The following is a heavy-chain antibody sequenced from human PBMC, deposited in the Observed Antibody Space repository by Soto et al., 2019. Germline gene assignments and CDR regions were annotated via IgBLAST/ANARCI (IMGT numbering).Heavy chain of an antibody. Sequence: SDTLSLTCTFAGGSISSSAYYWSWIRQHPGKGLDLIGHIYYSGSTYYNPSLNSRVSISVDTSKNQFSLKLSSVTVADTAVYYCARSIVAVVGANPYWFDPWGQGTLVTVS. CDR3: ARSIVAVVGANPYWFDP. V-gene: IGHV4-31*03. D-gene: IGHD2-15*01. CDR2: IYYSGST. J-gene: IGHJ5*02. CDR1: GGSISSSAYY.